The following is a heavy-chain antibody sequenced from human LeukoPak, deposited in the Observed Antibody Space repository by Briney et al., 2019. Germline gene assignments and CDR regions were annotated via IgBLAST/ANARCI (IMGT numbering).Heavy chain of an antibody. Sequence: GGSLRLSCAASGFTFSSDWMIWVRQPPGKGLEWVANIKPDEGEKYYVDSVKGRFTISRDNAKNSLYLQMNSLRAEDTAVYHCVRGDRRDFWGQGTLVTVSS. V-gene: IGHV3-7*04. CDR3: VRGDRRDF. J-gene: IGHJ4*02. CDR2: IKPDEGEK. CDR1: GFTFSSDW.